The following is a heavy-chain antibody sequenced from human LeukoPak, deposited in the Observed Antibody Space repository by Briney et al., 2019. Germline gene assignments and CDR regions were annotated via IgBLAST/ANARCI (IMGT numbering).Heavy chain of an antibody. V-gene: IGHV3-53*01. CDR2: IYSGGNT. CDR1: GFTVSNNY. CDR3: ARAQIYGSGSYGLDY. Sequence: PGGSLRLSCAASGFTVSNNYMTWVRQAPGKGLEWVSVIYSGGNTYYADSVKGRFTISRDNSKNTLYLQMNSLRAEDAAVYYCARAQIYGSGSYGLDYWGQGTLVTVSS. D-gene: IGHD3-10*01. J-gene: IGHJ4*02.